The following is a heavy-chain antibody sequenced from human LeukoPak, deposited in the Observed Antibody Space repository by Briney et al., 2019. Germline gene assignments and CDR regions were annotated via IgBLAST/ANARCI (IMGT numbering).Heavy chain of an antibody. Sequence: RAGGSLRLSCAASGFTFSGYWMHWVRQAPGKGLVWVSRINSDGSSTSYADSVKGRFTISRDNAKNTLYLQMYSLRAEDTAVYYCARTLGFYDAFDIWGQGTMVTVSS. CDR2: INSDGSST. CDR3: ARTLGFYDAFDI. V-gene: IGHV3-74*01. J-gene: IGHJ3*02. D-gene: IGHD7-27*01. CDR1: GFTFSGYW.